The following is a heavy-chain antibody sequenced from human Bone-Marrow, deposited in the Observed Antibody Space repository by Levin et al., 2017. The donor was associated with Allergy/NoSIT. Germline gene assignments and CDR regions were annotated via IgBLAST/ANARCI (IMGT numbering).Heavy chain of an antibody. V-gene: IGHV3-7*03. CDR3: ARDTTLAGEA. CDR2: IKEDGSQK. D-gene: IGHD6-19*01. J-gene: IGHJ5*02. CDR1: GFTFSSCW. Sequence: SCAASGFTFSSCWMSWVRQAPGKGLEWVANIKEDGSQKFYADSMKGRFTISRDNANNSLYLQMNYLGADDTAVYYCARDTTLAGEAWGQGTLVTVSS.